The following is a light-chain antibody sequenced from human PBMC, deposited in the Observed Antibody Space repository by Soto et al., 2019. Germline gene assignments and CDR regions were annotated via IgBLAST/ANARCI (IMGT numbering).Light chain of an antibody. CDR1: SSNIGENS. J-gene: IGLJ2*01. CDR2: EHS. Sequence: QSVLTQPPSVSAAPGQTVTISCSGSSSNIGENSVSWYQQFPETAPKLLIYEHSKRPSGIPGRFSGSKSGTSATLDITGLQSGDEAEYYCGTWDSSLSAGVFGGGTKVTVL. CDR3: GTWDSSLSAGV. V-gene: IGLV1-51*02.